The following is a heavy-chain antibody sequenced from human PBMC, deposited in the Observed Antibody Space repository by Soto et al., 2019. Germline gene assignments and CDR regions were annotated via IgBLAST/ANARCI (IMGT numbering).Heavy chain of an antibody. CDR2: ISSNGGST. V-gene: IGHV3-64*01. J-gene: IGHJ4*02. Sequence: GGSLRLSCAASGFTFSSYAMHWVRQAPGKGLEYVSAISSNGGSTYYANSVKGRFTISRDNSKNTLYLQMGSLRAEDMAVYYCARGSIAVADFLPYYFDYWGQGTLVTVSS. D-gene: IGHD6-19*01. CDR1: GFTFSSYA. CDR3: ARGSIAVADFLPYYFDY.